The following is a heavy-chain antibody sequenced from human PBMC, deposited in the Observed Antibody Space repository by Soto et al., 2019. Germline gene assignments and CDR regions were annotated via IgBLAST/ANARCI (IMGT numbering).Heavy chain of an antibody. D-gene: IGHD3-3*01. CDR1: GESINNGAYF. Sequence: QVQLQESGPGLVKPSQTLSLTCSVSGESINNGAYFWSWIRQHPGKGLEWIGYVHARGSTYYNPSLRGRIDMSIDTSKKQFYLNLKSVTAADTAVFFCARGFVEAAMAFDYWGPGALVTVSS. CDR2: VHARGST. CDR3: ARGFVEAAMAFDY. V-gene: IGHV4-31*03. J-gene: IGHJ4*02.